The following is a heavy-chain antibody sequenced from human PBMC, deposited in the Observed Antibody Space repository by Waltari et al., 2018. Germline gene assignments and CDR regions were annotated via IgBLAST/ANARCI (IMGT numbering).Heavy chain of an antibody. V-gene: IGHV3-74*01. J-gene: IGHJ2*01. Sequence: EVQLVESGGGLVQPGGSLGLSCVTSGFTFSSYWMHWVRQVPGKGLGWVSGIKSDGSTTSYADSVKGRFTISRDNAKNTLYLQMNSLRADDTSVYYCARAQLTMARNLDLWGRGTLVTVSS. D-gene: IGHD3-10*01. CDR2: IKSDGSTT. CDR1: GFTFSSYW. CDR3: ARAQLTMARNLDL.